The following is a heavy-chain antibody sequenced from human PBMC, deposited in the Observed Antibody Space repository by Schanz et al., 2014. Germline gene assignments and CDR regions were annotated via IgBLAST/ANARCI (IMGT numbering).Heavy chain of an antibody. J-gene: IGHJ3*01. D-gene: IGHD3-10*02. Sequence: QVQLVQSGSEAKKPGDSVKVSCETSGYSFTKYGINWVRQAPGQGLEWMGWISPYNGHTEYGKKIQDRFTMTTDTSTTTAYLELRSLTSDDAAVFYCARGHHYDVETSLSSYDAFDFWGQGTKVTVSP. CDR1: GYSFTKYG. CDR3: ARGHHYDVETSLSSYDAFDF. CDR2: ISPYNGHT. V-gene: IGHV1-18*01.